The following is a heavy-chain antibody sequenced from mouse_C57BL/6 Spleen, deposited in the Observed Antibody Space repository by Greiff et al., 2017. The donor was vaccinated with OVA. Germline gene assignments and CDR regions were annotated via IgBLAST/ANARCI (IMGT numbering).Heavy chain of an antibody. Sequence: VQLQQSGPELVKPGASVKISCKASGYTFTDYYMNWVKQSHGQSLEWIGDINPNNGGTSYNQKFKGKATLTVDKSSSTAYMELRSLTSEDSAVYYCARISLSMDYWGQGTSVTVSS. V-gene: IGHV1-26*01. CDR1: GYTFTDYY. CDR2: INPNNGGT. CDR3: ARISLSMDY. J-gene: IGHJ4*01.